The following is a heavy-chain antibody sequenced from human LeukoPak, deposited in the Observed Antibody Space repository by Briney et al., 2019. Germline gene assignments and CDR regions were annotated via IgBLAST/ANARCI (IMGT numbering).Heavy chain of an antibody. CDR1: GYTFTSYD. D-gene: IGHD3-10*01. J-gene: IGHJ5*02. Sequence: GASVKVSCKASGYTFTSYDINWVRQATGQGLEWMGWMNPNSGNTGCAQKFQDRVTMTRNTSISTAYMELSGLRSEDTAMYYCARKTLYGSGKSWFDPWGQGTLVTVSS. V-gene: IGHV1-8*01. CDR3: ARKTLYGSGKSWFDP. CDR2: MNPNSGNT.